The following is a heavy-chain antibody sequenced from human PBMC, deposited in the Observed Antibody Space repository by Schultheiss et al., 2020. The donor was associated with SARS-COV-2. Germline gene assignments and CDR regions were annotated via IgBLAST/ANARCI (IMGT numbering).Heavy chain of an antibody. CDR3: ARGGGYGGYYYYGMDF. D-gene: IGHD1-26*01. Sequence: ASVKVSCKASGYTFTGYYMHWVRQAPGQGLEWMGRINPNSGGTNYAQKFQGRVTMTRDTSISTAYMGLSRLRSDDTAVYYCARGGGYGGYYYYGMDFRGQGATVTVSS. J-gene: IGHJ6*02. V-gene: IGHV1-2*06. CDR2: INPNSGGT. CDR1: GYTFTGYY.